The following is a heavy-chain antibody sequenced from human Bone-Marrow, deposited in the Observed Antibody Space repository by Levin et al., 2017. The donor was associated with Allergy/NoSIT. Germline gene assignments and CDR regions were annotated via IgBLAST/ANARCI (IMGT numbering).Heavy chain of an antibody. D-gene: IGHD2-2*01. J-gene: IGHJ5*02. CDR3: ARKPRGPDRTRPHCSSTSCSGGFDP. V-gene: IGHV6-1*01. CDR1: GDSVSSNSAA. CDR2: TYYRSKWYN. Sequence: SQTLSLTCAISGDSVSSNSAAWNWIRQSPSRGLEWLGRTYYRSKWYNDYAVSVKSRITINPDTSKNQFSLQLNSVTPEDTAVYYCARKPRGPDRTRPHCSSTSCSGGFDPWGQGTLVTVSS.